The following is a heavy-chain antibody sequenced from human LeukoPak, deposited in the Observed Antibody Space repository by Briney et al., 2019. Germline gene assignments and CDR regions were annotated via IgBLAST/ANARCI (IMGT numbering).Heavy chain of an antibody. CDR3: ARDLSGVLWF. V-gene: IGHV4-59*01. CDR2: IYYSGST. J-gene: IGHJ4*02. CDR1: GGSISSYY. D-gene: IGHD3-10*01. Sequence: SETLSLTCTVSGGSISSYYWSWIRQPPGKGLEWIGYIYYSGSTNYNPSLKSRVTISVDTSKNQFSLKLSSVTATDTAVYYCARDLSGVLWFGGQGTLVTVSS.